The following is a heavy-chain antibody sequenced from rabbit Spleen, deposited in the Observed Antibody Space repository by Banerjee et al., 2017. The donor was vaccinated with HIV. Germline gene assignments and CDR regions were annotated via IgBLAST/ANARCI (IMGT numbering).Heavy chain of an antibody. D-gene: IGHD1-1*01. V-gene: IGHV1S45*01. J-gene: IGHJ4*01. Sequence: QQQLEESGGDLVKPEGSLTLTCTASGFSLSSSHWIFWVRQAPGKGLEWIASIYTGSGATYYANWAKGRFTVSKASSTTVDLKLTSLTAADTATYFCARSINWANRALNLWGPGTLVTVS. CDR1: GFSLSSSHW. CDR2: IYTGSGAT. CDR3: ARSINWANRALNL.